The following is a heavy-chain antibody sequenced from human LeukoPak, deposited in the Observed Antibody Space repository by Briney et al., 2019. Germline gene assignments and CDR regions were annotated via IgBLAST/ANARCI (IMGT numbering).Heavy chain of an antibody. V-gene: IGHV4-38-2*02. Sequence: SETLSLTCSVSGYAISSGYFWGWIRQPPGKGLEWIGTIYHSGSTYYNPSLKSRVTISVDTSKNQFSLKLSSVTAADTAVYYCARINWNDGLYDAFDIWGQGTMVTVSS. J-gene: IGHJ3*02. D-gene: IGHD1-20*01. CDR3: ARINWNDGLYDAFDI. CDR2: IYHSGST. CDR1: GYAISSGYF.